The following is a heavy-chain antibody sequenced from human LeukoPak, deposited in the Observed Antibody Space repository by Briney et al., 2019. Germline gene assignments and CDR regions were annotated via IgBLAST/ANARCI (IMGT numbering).Heavy chain of an antibody. V-gene: IGHV3-49*05. CDR2: IRSKAYGGTT. J-gene: IGHJ4*02. CDR3: TADLRRTYRDSSDYLLSDS. CDR1: GFTFGDYA. D-gene: IGHD3-22*01. Sequence: KAGGSLRLSCTASGFTFGDYAMSWFRQAPGKGLEWVGFIRSKAYGGTTEYAASVKGRFTISRDDSKSIAYLQMNSLKTEDTAVYYCTADLRRTYRDSSDYLLSDSWGQGTLVTVSS.